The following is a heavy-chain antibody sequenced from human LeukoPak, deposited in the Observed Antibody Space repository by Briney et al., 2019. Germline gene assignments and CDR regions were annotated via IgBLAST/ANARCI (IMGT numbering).Heavy chain of an antibody. CDR2: ISTSGSTV. J-gene: IGHJ4*02. CDR1: GFTFSSHE. Sequence: GGSLRLSCAASGFTFSSHEMKWVRQAPGKGLEWVSYISTSGSTVNYADSVKGRFTISRDNAKNSLYLQMNSLRVDDTAVYYCARGLNPNYWGQGTLVTVSS. CDR3: ARGLNPNY. V-gene: IGHV3-48*03.